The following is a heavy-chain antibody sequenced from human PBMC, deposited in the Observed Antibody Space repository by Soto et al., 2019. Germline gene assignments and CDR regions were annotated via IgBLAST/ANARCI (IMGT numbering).Heavy chain of an antibody. V-gene: IGHV3-21*01. D-gene: IGHD4-4*01. CDR1: GFTFRSYS. CDR3: AREMTTVTLFDY. Sequence: EVQLVESGGGLVKPGGSLRLSCAASGFTFRSYSMNWVRQAPGKGLEWVSSISSSSSYIYYADSVKGRFTISRDNAKNSLYLQMNSLRAEDTAVYYCAREMTTVTLFDYWGQGTLVTVSS. CDR2: ISSSSSYI. J-gene: IGHJ4*02.